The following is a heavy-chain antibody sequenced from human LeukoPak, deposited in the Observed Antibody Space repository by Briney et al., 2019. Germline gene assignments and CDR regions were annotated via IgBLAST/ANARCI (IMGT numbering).Heavy chain of an antibody. D-gene: IGHD6-13*01. CDR1: GFALKSYS. CDR2: ISNRGTYI. Sequence: GGSLRLSCAGSGFALKSYSLTWVRQAPGKGLERVPSISNRGTYIYYADSVKGRFTISRDNAKNSLFLQMNSLRAEDTAVYYCAKVLSSWYYSEFDYWGQGTLVTVSS. V-gene: IGHV3-21*01. J-gene: IGHJ4*02. CDR3: AKVLSSWYYSEFDY.